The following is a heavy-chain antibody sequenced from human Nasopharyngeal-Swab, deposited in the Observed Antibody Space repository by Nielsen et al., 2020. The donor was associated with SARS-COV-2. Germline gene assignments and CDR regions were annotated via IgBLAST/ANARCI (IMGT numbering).Heavy chain of an antibody. J-gene: IGHJ6*02. CDR3: ARYRDGYSYGMDV. Sequence: SVKVSCKAPGGTFNSYAISWVRQAPGQGLEWMGRIIAILGIANYAQKFQGRVTITADKSTSTAYMELSSLRSEDTAVYYCARYRDGYSYGMDVGGQVTTVTVSS. CDR2: IIAILGIA. D-gene: IGHD5-24*01. V-gene: IGHV1-69*04. CDR1: GGTFNSYA.